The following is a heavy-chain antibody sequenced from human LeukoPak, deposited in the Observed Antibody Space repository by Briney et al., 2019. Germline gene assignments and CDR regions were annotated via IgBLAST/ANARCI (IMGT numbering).Heavy chain of an antibody. V-gene: IGHV1-69*13. CDR2: IIPIFGTA. D-gene: IGHD1-26*01. CDR3: ARMEVGSGRVVGATRLYSDAFDI. J-gene: IGHJ3*02. CDR1: GGTFSSYA. Sequence: SVKVSCKASGGTFSSYAISWVRQAPGQGLEWMGGIIPIFGTANYAQKFQGRVTITADESTSTAYMELSSLRSEDTAVYYCARMEVGSGRVVGATRLYSDAFDIWGQGTMVTVSS.